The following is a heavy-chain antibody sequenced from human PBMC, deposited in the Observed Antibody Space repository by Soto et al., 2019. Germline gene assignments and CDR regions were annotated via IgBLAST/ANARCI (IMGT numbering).Heavy chain of an antibody. J-gene: IGHJ4*02. D-gene: IGHD3-22*01. Sequence: PSETLSLTCTVSGDSISNYYWSWIRQPPGKGLEWIGYIYYSGSTNYNPSLKSRVTISVDTSKNQFSLKLSSVTAADTAVYYCARVYSYYDSSGPIGQGGFDYWGQGTLVTVSS. CDR1: GDSISNYY. CDR2: IYYSGST. V-gene: IGHV4-59*01. CDR3: ARVYSYYDSSGPIGQGGFDY.